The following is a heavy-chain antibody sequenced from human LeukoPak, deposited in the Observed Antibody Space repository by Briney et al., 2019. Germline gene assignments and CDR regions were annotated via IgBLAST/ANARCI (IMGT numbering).Heavy chain of an antibody. D-gene: IGHD3-16*01. CDR1: GFTFSDYY. Sequence: GGSLRLSCAASGFTFSDYYMSWIRQAPGKGLEWVSTINGPGDNPYYAETVKGRFTISRDNSKNTLYLQMHSLRAEDTAIYYCAKVSVCYGCYLDFWGQGTLVTVS. V-gene: IGHV3-23*01. J-gene: IGHJ4*02. CDR2: INGPGDNP. CDR3: AKVSVCYGCYLDF.